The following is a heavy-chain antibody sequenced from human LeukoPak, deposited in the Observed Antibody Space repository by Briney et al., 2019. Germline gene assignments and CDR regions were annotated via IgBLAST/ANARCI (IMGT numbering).Heavy chain of an antibody. D-gene: IGHD4-17*01. CDR2: IDPSDSYT. V-gene: IGHV5-10-1*01. Sequence: GESLKISCQGSGYSFTSYWISWVRQMPGKGLERMGRIDPSDSYTNYSPSFQGHVTISADKSISTAYLQWSSLKASDTAMYYCARQPDGDFSPFDYWGQGTLVTVSS. CDR3: ARQPDGDFSPFDY. J-gene: IGHJ4*02. CDR1: GYSFTSYW.